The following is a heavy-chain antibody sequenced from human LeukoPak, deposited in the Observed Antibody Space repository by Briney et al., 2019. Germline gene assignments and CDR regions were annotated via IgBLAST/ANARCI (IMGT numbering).Heavy chain of an antibody. CDR1: GGSISSSNW. CDR3: ARAFSFRTVLDY. CDR2: IYHSGST. J-gene: IGHJ4*02. V-gene: IGHV4-4*02. Sequence: KTSGTLSLTCAVSGGSISSSNWWSWVRQPPGKGLEWVGEIYHSGSTNYNPSLKSRVTISVDTSKNQFSLKLSSVTAADTAVYYCARAFSFRTVLDYWGQGTLVTVSS. D-gene: IGHD1-14*01.